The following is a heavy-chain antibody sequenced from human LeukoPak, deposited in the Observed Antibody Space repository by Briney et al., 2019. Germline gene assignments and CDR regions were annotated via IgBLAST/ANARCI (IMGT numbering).Heavy chain of an antibody. CDR1: GGSIGSGDYY. V-gene: IGHV4-30-4*01. CDR2: IYYSGST. Sequence: SETLSLTCTVSGGSIGSGDYYWSWIRQPPGKGLEWIGYIYYSGSTYYNPSLKSRVTISVDTSKNQFSLKLSSVTAADTAVYYCARGYIVVVPAATADDAFDIWGQGTMVTVSS. J-gene: IGHJ3*02. D-gene: IGHD2-2*01. CDR3: ARGYIVVVPAATADDAFDI.